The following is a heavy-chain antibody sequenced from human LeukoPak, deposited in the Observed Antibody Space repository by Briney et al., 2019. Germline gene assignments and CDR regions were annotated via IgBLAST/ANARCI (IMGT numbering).Heavy chain of an antibody. CDR3: ARGPWDSSGYSY. CDR2: ISDSGSVT. J-gene: IGHJ4*02. CDR1: GFTFTNNF. V-gene: IGHV3-23*01. D-gene: IGHD3-22*01. Sequence: GGSLRLSCAASGFTFTNNFMTWVRQAPGKGLEWVSSISDSGSVTYYMDSVRGRYTISRDNSKNTLYLQMNSLRAEDTAVYYCARGPWDSSGYSYWGQGTLVTVSS.